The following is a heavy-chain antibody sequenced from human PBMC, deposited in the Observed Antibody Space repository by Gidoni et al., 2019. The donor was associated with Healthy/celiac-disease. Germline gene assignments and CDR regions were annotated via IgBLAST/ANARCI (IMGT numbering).Heavy chain of an antibody. D-gene: IGHD6-13*01. J-gene: IGHJ3*02. CDR2: ISGSGGST. V-gene: IGHV3-23*01. CDR1: GFTFSSYA. CDR3: AKDGRQQLVLWGDAFDI. Sequence: EVQLLESGGGLVQPGGSLRLSCAASGFTFSSYAMRWVRQAPGKGLEWVSAISGSGGSTYYADSVKGRFTISRDNSKNTLYLQMNSLRAEDTAVYYCAKDGRQQLVLWGDAFDIWGQGTMVTVSS.